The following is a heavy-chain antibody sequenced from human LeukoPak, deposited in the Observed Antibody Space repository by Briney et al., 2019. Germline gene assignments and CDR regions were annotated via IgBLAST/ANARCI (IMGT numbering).Heavy chain of an antibody. D-gene: IGHD3-22*01. V-gene: IGHV1-18*04. CDR2: ISAYNGHT. Sequence: WASVKVSCKASGYSFTGYHLHWVRQAPGQGLEWMGWISAYNGHTKYAQKFQGRVTMTTDTSTSTAYMELRSLRSDDTAVYYCARGFPPRRLYDSSGYYSYYFDYWGQGTLVTVSS. CDR1: GYSFTGYH. J-gene: IGHJ4*02. CDR3: ARGFPPRRLYDSSGYYSYYFDY.